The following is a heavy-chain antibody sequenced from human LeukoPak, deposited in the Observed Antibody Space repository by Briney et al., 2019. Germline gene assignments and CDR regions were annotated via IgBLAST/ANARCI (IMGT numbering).Heavy chain of an antibody. V-gene: IGHV3-21*01. CDR1: GFTFSSYS. Sequence: GGSLRLSCAASGFTFSSYSMNWVRQAPGKGLEWVSSITSGSSYVYYADSVKGRFTISRDSAKNSLYLQMNSLRAEDTAVYYCARDTYTVTPDWGQGTLATVSS. CDR2: ITSGSSYV. CDR3: ARDTYTVTPD. D-gene: IGHD4-11*01. J-gene: IGHJ4*02.